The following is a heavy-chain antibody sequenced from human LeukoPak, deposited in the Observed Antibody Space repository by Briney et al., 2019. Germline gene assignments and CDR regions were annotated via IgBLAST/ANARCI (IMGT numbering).Heavy chain of an antibody. CDR1: GFTFSTYE. V-gene: IGHV3-48*03. D-gene: IGHD6-19*01. Sequence: GGSLRLSCAASGFTFSTYEMTWVRQSPGKGLEWVSYISSSGSTIYYADSVKGRFTISRDNSKNTLYLQMNSLRAEDTAVYYCARGRSSGWSYYFDYWGQGTLVTVSS. J-gene: IGHJ4*02. CDR2: ISSSGSTI. CDR3: ARGRSSGWSYYFDY.